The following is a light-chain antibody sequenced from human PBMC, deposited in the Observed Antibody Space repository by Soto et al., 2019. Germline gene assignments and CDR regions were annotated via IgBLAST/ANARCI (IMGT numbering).Light chain of an antibody. V-gene: IGKV3-20*01. J-gene: IGKJ4*01. CDR3: QQYVISPLT. CDR1: QSVSSSD. Sequence: EIVLTQSPGTLSLSPGERATLSCRASQSVSSSDLAWYQQKPGQAPRLLIYGASSRAPGIPDRFSGSGSGTDFTLTISRLEPEDFAVYYCQQYVISPLTFGGGTKVEIK. CDR2: GAS.